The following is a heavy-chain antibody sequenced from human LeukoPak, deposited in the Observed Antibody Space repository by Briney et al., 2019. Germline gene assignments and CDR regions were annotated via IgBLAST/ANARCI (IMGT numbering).Heavy chain of an antibody. Sequence: SETLSLTCTVSGGSISSGSYYWSWIRQPAGTGLEWIGRIYTSGSTNYNPSLKSRVTISVDTSKNQFSLKLSSVTAADTAVYYSARSAPRSGWYGGWFDPWGQGTLVTVSS. J-gene: IGHJ5*02. CDR2: IYTSGST. CDR1: GGSISSGSYY. V-gene: IGHV4-61*02. CDR3: ARSAPRSGWYGGWFDP. D-gene: IGHD6-19*01.